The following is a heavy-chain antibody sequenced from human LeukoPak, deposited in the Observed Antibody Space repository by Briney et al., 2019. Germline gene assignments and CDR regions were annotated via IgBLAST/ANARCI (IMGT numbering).Heavy chain of an antibody. V-gene: IGHV3-7*01. Sequence: PGGSLRLSCAASGFTFSSYWMSWVRQAPGKGLEWVANIKQDGSEKYYVDSVKGRFTISRDNAKNSLYLQMNSLRAEETAVYYCARDLSGWYGRYYFDYWGQGTLVTVSS. CDR2: IKQDGSEK. CDR1: GFTFSSYW. J-gene: IGHJ4*02. CDR3: ARDLSGWYGRYYFDY. D-gene: IGHD6-19*01.